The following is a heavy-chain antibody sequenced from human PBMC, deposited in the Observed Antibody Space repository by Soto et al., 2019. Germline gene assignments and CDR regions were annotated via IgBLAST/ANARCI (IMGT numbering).Heavy chain of an antibody. CDR1: GFSFSSYA. CDR2: IVHDGSNK. Sequence: QVQLVESGGGVVQPGRYLRLSCAASGFSFSSYAMHWVRQAPGKGLEWVANIVHDGSNKYYADSVKGRFTISRDNSKNTLYVQMNSLRAEDTAVYYCASGLYSSYAFDIWGQGTMVTVSS. J-gene: IGHJ3*02. D-gene: IGHD6-6*01. CDR3: ASGLYSSYAFDI. V-gene: IGHV3-30*04.